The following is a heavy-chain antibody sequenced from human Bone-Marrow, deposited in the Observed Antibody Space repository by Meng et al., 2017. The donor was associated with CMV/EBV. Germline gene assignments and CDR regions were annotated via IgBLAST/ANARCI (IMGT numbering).Heavy chain of an antibody. CDR2: IYHSGST. CDR3: ARRGANRIVVVPEFDI. D-gene: IGHD2-2*01. V-gene: IGHV4-38-2*02. CDR1: GYSISSGYY. Sequence: GSLRLSCTVSGYSISSGYYWGWIRQPPGKGLEWIGSIYHSGSTYYNPSLKSRVTISVDTSKNQFSLKLSSVTAADTAVYYCARRGANRIVVVPEFDIWGQGTMVTVSS. J-gene: IGHJ3*02.